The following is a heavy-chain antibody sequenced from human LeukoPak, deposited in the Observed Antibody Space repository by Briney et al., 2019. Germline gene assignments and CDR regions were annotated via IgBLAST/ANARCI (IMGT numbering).Heavy chain of an antibody. Sequence: GGSLRLSCAASGFTFNNYVMHWVRQAPGKGLEWVALISYDGSNKYYADSVRGRFTISRDNSKNALYLQMNSLRPEDTAVYYCAKDFEGFCGGDCYSMDFWGQGTLATVSS. CDR2: ISYDGSNK. D-gene: IGHD2-21*02. J-gene: IGHJ4*02. CDR1: GFTFNNYV. V-gene: IGHV3-30*18. CDR3: AKDFEGFCGGDCYSMDF.